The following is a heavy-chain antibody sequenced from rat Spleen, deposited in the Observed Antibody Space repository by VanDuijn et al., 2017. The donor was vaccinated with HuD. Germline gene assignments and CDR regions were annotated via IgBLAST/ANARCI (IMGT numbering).Heavy chain of an antibody. D-gene: IGHD1-3*01. CDR2: ISTGGGNT. V-gene: IGHV5S13*01. Sequence: EVQLVESGGGLVQPGRSLKLSCVASGFTFNNYGMAWVRQAPTKGLEWVASISTGGGNTYYRDSVKGRFTISRDNAKSTLYLQMDSLRSEDTATYYCARFNYGTYGWFAYWGQGTLVTVSS. CDR3: ARFNYGTYGWFAY. CDR1: GFTFNNYG. J-gene: IGHJ3*01.